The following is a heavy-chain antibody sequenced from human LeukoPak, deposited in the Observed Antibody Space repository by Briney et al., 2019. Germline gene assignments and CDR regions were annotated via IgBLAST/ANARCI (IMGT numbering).Heavy chain of an antibody. D-gene: IGHD6-6*01. Sequence: SETLSLTCAVYGGSFSGYYWSWIRQPAGKGLERIGEINHSGSTNYNPSLKSRVTISVDTSKNQFSLKLSSVTAADTAVYYCARGGPKLTTGIAARKYSSGALFDYWGQRTLVTVSS. CDR2: INHSGST. CDR1: GGSFSGYY. V-gene: IGHV4-34*01. CDR3: ARGGPKLTTGIAARKYSSGALFDY. J-gene: IGHJ4*02.